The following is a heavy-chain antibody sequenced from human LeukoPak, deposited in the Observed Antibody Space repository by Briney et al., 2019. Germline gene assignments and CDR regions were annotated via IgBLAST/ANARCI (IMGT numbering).Heavy chain of an antibody. V-gene: IGHV3-53*01. J-gene: IGHJ4*02. CDR2: IYSGGST. D-gene: IGHD3-16*02. CDR1: GFTVSSNY. Sequence: GGSLRLSCAASGFTVSSNYMSWVRQAPGKGLEWVSVIYSGGSTYYADSVKGRFTISRDNSKNTLTLQMDSLRVEDTAVYYCAKDRGEYYDYVWGSYRLSYFDCWGQGTLVTVSS. CDR3: AKDRGEYYDYVWGSYRLSYFDC.